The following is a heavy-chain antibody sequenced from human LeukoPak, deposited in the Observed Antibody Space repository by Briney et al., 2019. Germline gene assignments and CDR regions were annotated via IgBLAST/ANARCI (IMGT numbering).Heavy chain of an antibody. Sequence: GGSLRLSCAASGFTFSTYAMTWVRQAPGKGLEWVSSISSSSTYIYYADSVKGRFTISRDNAKNSLYLQMNSLRVEDTAVYYCARGDGPIDYWGQGTLVTVSS. V-gene: IGHV3-21*01. CDR1: GFTFSTYA. J-gene: IGHJ4*02. CDR2: ISSSSTYI. CDR3: ARGDGPIDY.